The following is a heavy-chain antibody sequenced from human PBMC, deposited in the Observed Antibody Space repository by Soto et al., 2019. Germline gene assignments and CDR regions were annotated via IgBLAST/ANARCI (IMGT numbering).Heavy chain of an antibody. V-gene: IGHV3-30-3*01. CDR2: ISYDGSNK. CDR1: GFTFSNHA. Sequence: ESGGGVVQPGRSLRLSCAASGFTFSNHAMHWVRQAPGKGLEWVAVISYDGSNKYYADSVKGRFTISRDNSKNTLYLQMNSLRAEDTAVYYCAREEYGDYYFDYWGQGTLVTVSS. CDR3: AREEYGDYYFDY. D-gene: IGHD2-21*02. J-gene: IGHJ4*02.